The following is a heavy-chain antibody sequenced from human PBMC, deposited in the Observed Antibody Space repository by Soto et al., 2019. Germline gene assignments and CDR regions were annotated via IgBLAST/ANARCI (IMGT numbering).Heavy chain of an antibody. V-gene: IGHV1-69*01. J-gene: IGHJ6*02. CDR1: GGTFNTYT. D-gene: IGHD1-20*01. Sequence: QVQLVQSGAEVNKPGSSVKVSCKASGGTFNTYTISWVRQVPGQGLEWMGGIMPLYPKPTYAQTFQGRLMIAADEHTNTVYMELSSLRSEDTALYYCASLNNWSSGDGRIDVWGRGTAVSVSS. CDR2: IMPLYPKP. CDR3: ASLNNWSSGDGRIDV.